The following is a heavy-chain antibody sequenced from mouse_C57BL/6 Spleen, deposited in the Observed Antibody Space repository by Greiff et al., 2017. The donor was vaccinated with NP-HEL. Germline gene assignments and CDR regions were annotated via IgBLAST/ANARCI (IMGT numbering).Heavy chain of an antibody. CDR3: ARGNYYDYDVWYFDV. CDR2: IYPGSGST. J-gene: IGHJ1*03. Sequence: QVQLQQPGAELVKPGASVKMSCKASGYTFTSYWITWVKQRPGQGLEWIGDIYPGSGSTNYNEKFKSKATLTVDTSSSTAYMQLSSLTSEDSAVYYCARGNYYDYDVWYFDVWGTGTTVTVSS. D-gene: IGHD2-4*01. V-gene: IGHV1-55*01. CDR1: GYTFTSYW.